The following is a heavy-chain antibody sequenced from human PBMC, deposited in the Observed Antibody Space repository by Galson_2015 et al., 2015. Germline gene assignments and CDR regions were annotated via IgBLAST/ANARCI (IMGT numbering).Heavy chain of an antibody. D-gene: IGHD7-27*01. CDR2: ISPTSSYI. V-gene: IGHV3-21*01. Sequence: SLRLSCAASGFTFSYHGMNWVRQAPGQGLEWVSSISPTSSYIYYADSVKGRFTISRDNAKNSLYLQMNSLRAEDTAVYYCARASRTGDWDFDSWGQGTLVTVSS. J-gene: IGHJ4*02. CDR1: GFTFSYHG. CDR3: ARASRTGDWDFDS.